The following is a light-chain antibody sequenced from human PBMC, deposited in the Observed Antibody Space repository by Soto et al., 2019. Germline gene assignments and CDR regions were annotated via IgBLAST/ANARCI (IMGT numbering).Light chain of an antibody. V-gene: IGLV2-14*01. J-gene: IGLJ2*01. CDR3: SSYTYTSSLL. CDR2: EVS. CDR1: SSDVGGYNY. Sequence: QSALTQPASVSGSPGQSITISCTGTSSDVGGYNYVSWYQQHPGKAPKLMIYEVSYRPSGVSNRFSASKSGNTASLTISGLQAEDEADYYCSSYTYTSSLLFGGGTKLTVL.